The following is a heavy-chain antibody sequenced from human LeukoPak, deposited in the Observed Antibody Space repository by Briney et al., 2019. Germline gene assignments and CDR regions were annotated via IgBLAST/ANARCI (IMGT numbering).Heavy chain of an antibody. CDR3: ASRKLGNDY. V-gene: IGHV4-59*02. Sequence: SETLSLTCTISGGSVSDYYWSWIRQSPGTGLEWIGYIYHTGSTSYSPSLKSRVTISADTSQNQFSLKLSSVTAADTAVYYCASRKLGNDYWGQGTLVTVSS. D-gene: IGHD7-27*01. J-gene: IGHJ4*02. CDR2: IYHTGST. CDR1: GGSVSDYY.